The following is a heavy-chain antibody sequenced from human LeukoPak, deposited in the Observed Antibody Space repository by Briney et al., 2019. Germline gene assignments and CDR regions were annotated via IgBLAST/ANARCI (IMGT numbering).Heavy chain of an antibody. Sequence: GGSLRLSCAASGFTFSSYGMHWVRQAPGKGLGWVAFIRYDGSNKYYADSVKGRFTISRDNSKNTLYLQMNSLRAEDTAVYYCAKDGGEYYDILTGYYPRLYYMDVWGKGTTVTISS. V-gene: IGHV3-30*02. CDR2: IRYDGSNK. CDR3: AKDGGEYYDILTGYYPRLYYMDV. J-gene: IGHJ6*03. D-gene: IGHD3-9*01. CDR1: GFTFSSYG.